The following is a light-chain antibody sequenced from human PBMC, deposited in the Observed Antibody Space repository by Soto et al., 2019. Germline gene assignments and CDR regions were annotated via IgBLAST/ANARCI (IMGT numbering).Light chain of an antibody. J-gene: IGKJ5*01. Sequence: IVMTQSPATLSVSPEEIATLSCMASQSIGRFLAWYQHKPGQAPRLLIYDASNRATGIPARFSASGSETDFTLTISSLEPEDFAVYYCQQRSSRPREISFGQGTRLEIK. CDR2: DAS. V-gene: IGKV3-11*01. CDR1: QSIGRF. CDR3: QQRSSRPREIS.